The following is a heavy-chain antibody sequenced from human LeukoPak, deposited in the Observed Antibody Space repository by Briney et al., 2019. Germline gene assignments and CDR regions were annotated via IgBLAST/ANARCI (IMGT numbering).Heavy chain of an antibody. J-gene: IGHJ4*02. V-gene: IGHV3-74*01. CDR3: ARDAPGNTALDY. Sequence: GGSLRLSCAASGFTLSIYWMHWVRQPPGKGLVWVSRINSDGSSTSYADSVKGRFTISRDNAKNTLYLQMNSLRVEDTALYYCARDAPGNTALDYWGQGSLVTVPS. CDR1: GFTLSIYW. CDR2: INSDGSST. D-gene: IGHD5-18*01.